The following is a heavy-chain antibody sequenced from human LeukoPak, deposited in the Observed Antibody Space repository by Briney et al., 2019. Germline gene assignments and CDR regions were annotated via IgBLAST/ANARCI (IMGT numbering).Heavy chain of an antibody. CDR2: TNDSGGST. J-gene: IGHJ4*02. D-gene: IGHD7-27*01. V-gene: IGHV3-23*01. CDR1: GFTFSSYA. Sequence: GGSLRLSCAASGFTFSSYAMIWVRQAPGKGLEWVSGTNDSGGSTYYADSVKGRFTISRANAKNSLYLQMNSLRAEDTAVYYCARPATGTTIDYWGQGTLVTVSS. CDR3: ARPATGTTIDY.